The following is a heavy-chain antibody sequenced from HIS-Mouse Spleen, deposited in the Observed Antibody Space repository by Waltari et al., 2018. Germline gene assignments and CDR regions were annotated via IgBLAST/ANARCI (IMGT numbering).Heavy chain of an antibody. CDR2: ISDDGSNK. V-gene: IGHV3-30*18. Sequence: QVQLVESGGGVVQPGRSLRLSCAAAGFTFSSSGMHWVRQAPGKGLGWVAVISDDGSNKYYADSVRGRFTISRDNSKNTLYLQMNSLRAEDTAVYYCAKASSGWLDYWGQGTLVTVSS. CDR1: GFTFSSSG. CDR3: AKASSGWLDY. D-gene: IGHD6-19*01. J-gene: IGHJ4*02.